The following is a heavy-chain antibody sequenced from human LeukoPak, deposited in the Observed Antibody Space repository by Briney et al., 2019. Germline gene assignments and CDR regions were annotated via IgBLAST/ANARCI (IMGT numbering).Heavy chain of an antibody. CDR1: GYTLTSNY. Sequence: GASVKVSCKASGYTLTSNYIHWVRQAPGQGLEWMGIINPSGGSTTYAQKFQGRVTMTRDTSTSTVYMELSSLRSEDTAVYYCAREGMATIHWGQGTLVTVSS. V-gene: IGHV1-46*01. CDR2: INPSGGST. D-gene: IGHD5-24*01. CDR3: AREGMATIH. J-gene: IGHJ4*02.